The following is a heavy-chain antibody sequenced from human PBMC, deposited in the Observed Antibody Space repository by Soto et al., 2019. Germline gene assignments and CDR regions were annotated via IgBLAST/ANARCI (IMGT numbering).Heavy chain of an antibody. CDR2: ISYDGSNK. D-gene: IGHD2-21*02. CDR1: GFTFSSYA. V-gene: IGHV3-30-3*01. Sequence: ESGGGVVQPGRSLRLSCAASGFTFSSYAMHWVRQAPGKGLEWVAVISYDGSNKYYADSVKGRFTISRDNSKNTLYLQMNSLRAEDTAVYYCAREFYCGGDCGAFDYWGQGTLVTVSS. J-gene: IGHJ4*02. CDR3: AREFYCGGDCGAFDY.